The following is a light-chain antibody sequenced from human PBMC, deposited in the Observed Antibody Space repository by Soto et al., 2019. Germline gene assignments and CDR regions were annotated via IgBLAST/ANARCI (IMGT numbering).Light chain of an antibody. CDR3: EQYGRSSYT. CDR2: GAS. Sequence: EIVLTQSPGTLSLSPGERATLSCRASQSVSSSYLAWYQQNPGQAPRLLIYGASSRATGIPDRFSGSGSGPEFTLTISRLEPEDFAMYFCEQYGRSSYTFGQGTKLEIK. J-gene: IGKJ2*01. V-gene: IGKV3-20*01. CDR1: QSVSSSY.